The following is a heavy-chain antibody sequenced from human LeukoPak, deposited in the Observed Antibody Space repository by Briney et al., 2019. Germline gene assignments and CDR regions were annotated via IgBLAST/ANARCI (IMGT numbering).Heavy chain of an antibody. D-gene: IGHD6-19*01. CDR3: VRQIGAGAFDL. J-gene: IGHJ2*01. V-gene: IGHV4-34*01. Sequence: SETLSLTCAVYEGSLSGYFWSWIRQPPGKGLEWIGEISIAGEINYNPSLRSRATISMDMTKNQFSLRLTSVIAADTALYYCVRQIGAGAFDLWGRDRVVTVSS. CDR2: ISIAGEI. CDR1: EGSLSGYF.